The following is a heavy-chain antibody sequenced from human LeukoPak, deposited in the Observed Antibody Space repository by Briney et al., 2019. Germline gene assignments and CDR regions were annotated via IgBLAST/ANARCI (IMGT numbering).Heavy chain of an antibody. CDR2: ISSSSSYI. J-gene: IGHJ4*02. D-gene: IGHD6-13*01. Sequence: GGSLRLSCAASGFTFSSYSMNWVRQAPGKGLEWVSSISSSSSYIYYADSVKGRFTISRDNAKNSLYLQMNSLRAEDTAVYYCARDGIAAAEYYFDYWGQGTLVTVSS. CDR3: ARDGIAAAEYYFDY. V-gene: IGHV3-21*01. CDR1: GFTFSSYS.